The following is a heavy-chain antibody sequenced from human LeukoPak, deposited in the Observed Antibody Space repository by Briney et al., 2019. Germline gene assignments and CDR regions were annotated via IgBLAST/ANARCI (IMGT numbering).Heavy chain of an antibody. Sequence: SQTLSLTCVISGDSVSSNSAAWNWIRQSPSRGLEWLGRTYYRSKWYSDYAVSVRSRIAINPDTSKNQFSLQQNSVTPEDTAVYYCAYYGDPPYNWFDPWGQGTLVTVSS. CDR3: AYYGDPPYNWFDP. CDR2: TYYRSKWYS. J-gene: IGHJ5*02. D-gene: IGHD3-10*01. CDR1: GDSVSSNSAA. V-gene: IGHV6-1*01.